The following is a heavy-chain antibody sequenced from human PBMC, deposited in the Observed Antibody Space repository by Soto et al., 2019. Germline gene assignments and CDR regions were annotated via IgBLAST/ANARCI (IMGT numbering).Heavy chain of an antibody. CDR3: ARAKWGSGTYYFDY. J-gene: IGHJ4*02. CDR2: ISSSTSTI. CDR1: GFPFSSYS. V-gene: IGHV3-48*01. D-gene: IGHD3-10*01. Sequence: TGGSLRLSSAASGFPFSSYSMNWVRQAPGKGLECISYISSSTSTIYYADSVKGRFTISRDNAKNSLYLQMNSLRAEDTAVFYCARAKWGSGTYYFDYWGQGALVTVSS.